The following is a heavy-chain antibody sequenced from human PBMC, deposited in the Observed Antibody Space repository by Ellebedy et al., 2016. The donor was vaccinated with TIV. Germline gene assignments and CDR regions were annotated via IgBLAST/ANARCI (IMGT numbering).Heavy chain of an antibody. CDR3: ARVSGSYYKSSSSAYFDY. Sequence: AASVTVSCKASGYTLTSYGINWVRQAPGQGLEWMGWISAYNGNTNYAQNLQGRVTMTTDTSTSTAFMDLRSLRSDDTAVYYCARVSGSYYKSSSSAYFDYWGQGTLVTVSS. D-gene: IGHD1-26*01. V-gene: IGHV1-18*01. J-gene: IGHJ4*02. CDR2: ISAYNGNT. CDR1: GYTLTSYG.